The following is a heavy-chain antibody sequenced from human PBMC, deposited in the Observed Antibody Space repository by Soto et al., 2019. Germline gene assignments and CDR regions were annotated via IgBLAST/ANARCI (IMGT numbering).Heavy chain of an antibody. CDR1: GFTFSSYG. Sequence: GGSLRLSCAASGFTFSSYGMHWVRQAPGKGLEWVAVISYDGSNKYYADSVKGRFTISRDNSKNTLYLQMNSLRAEDTAVYYCARNTDPQKYYDFWSGLLSRQYGMDVWGQGTTVTVSS. CDR3: ARNTDPQKYYDFWSGLLSRQYGMDV. D-gene: IGHD3-3*01. CDR2: ISYDGSNK. V-gene: IGHV3-30*03. J-gene: IGHJ6*02.